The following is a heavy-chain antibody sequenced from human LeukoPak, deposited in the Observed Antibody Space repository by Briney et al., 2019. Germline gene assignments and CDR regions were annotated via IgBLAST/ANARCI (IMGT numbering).Heavy chain of an antibody. CDR3: ARDTGGPNWFDP. V-gene: IGHV3-21*01. CDR2: ISSSSSYI. J-gene: IGHJ5*02. Sequence: GGSLRLSCAASGFTFSSYSMNWVRRAPGKGLEWVSSISSSSSYIYYADSVKGRLTISRDNAKNSLYLQMNSLRAEDTAVYYCARDTGGPNWFDPWGQGTLVTVSS. D-gene: IGHD2-8*02. CDR1: GFTFSSYS.